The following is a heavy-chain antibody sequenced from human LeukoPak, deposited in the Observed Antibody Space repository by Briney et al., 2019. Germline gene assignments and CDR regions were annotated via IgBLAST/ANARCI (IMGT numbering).Heavy chain of an antibody. D-gene: IGHD1-1*01. V-gene: IGHV4-59*08. CDR3: ARHGNGAFDI. J-gene: IGHJ3*02. CDR1: GGSISSYY. Sequence: PSETLSLTCTVSGGSISSYYWSWIRQPPGKGLEWIGFIYYSGSTNYSPSLRSRVTISVDTSKNQFSLKLTSVTAADTAVYYCARHGNGAFDIWGQGTMVTVSS. CDR2: IYYSGST.